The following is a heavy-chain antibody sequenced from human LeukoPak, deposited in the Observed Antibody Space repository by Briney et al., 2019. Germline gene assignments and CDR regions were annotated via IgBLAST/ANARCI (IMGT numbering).Heavy chain of an antibody. Sequence: GGSLRLSCAASGFTVSSNYMSWVRQAPGKGLEWVSVIYSGGSTYYADSVKGRFTISRDNSKNTLYLQMNSLRAEDTAVYYCARELPGSYYYYGMDVWGQGTTVTVSS. CDR2: IYSGGST. J-gene: IGHJ6*02. CDR3: ARELPGSYYYYGMDV. D-gene: IGHD1-26*01. CDR1: GFTVSSNY. V-gene: IGHV3-53*01.